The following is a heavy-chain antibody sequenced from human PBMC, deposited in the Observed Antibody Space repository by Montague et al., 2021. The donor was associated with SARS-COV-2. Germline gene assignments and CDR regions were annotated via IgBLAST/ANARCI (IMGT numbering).Heavy chain of an antibody. CDR3: ARGGTYYDFWGGYQNYYYGMEV. V-gene: IGHV3-48*03. J-gene: IGHJ6*02. CDR1: GFTFSSYE. D-gene: IGHD3-3*01. Sequence: SLRLSCAASGFTFSSYEMNWVRQAPGKGLEWVSYISSSGSTIYYADSVKGRFTISRDNAKNSLYLQMNSLRAEDTAVYYCARGGTYYDFWGGYQNYYYGMEVWGQGTPVTVSS. CDR2: ISSSGSTI.